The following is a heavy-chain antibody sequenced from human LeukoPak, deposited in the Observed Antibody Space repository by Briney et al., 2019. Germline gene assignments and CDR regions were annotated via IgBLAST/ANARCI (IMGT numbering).Heavy chain of an antibody. J-gene: IGHJ6*03. CDR1: GFPFSDSW. Sequence: GGSLRLSCAVSGFPFSDSWMYWVRQAPGKGLEGVANIKKDGTGISYVDSVRGRFIISRDNARNSLYLQMDSLRVEDTAVYFCAGGNAIEVWGKGTAVTVSS. CDR2: IKKDGTGI. CDR3: AGGNAIEV. V-gene: IGHV3-7*03. D-gene: IGHD1-1*01.